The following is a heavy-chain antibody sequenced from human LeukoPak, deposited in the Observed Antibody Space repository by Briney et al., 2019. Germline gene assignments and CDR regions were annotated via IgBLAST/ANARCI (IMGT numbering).Heavy chain of an antibody. CDR2: INSDGSST. V-gene: IGHV3-74*01. D-gene: IGHD2-15*01. J-gene: IGHJ5*02. CDR1: GFTFSSYW. Sequence: GGSLRLSCAASGFTFSSYWMHWVRQAPGKGLVWVSPINSDGSSTSYADSVKGRFTISRDNSKNTLYLQMNSLRAEDTAVYYCARVVVAATSWFDPWGQGTLVTVSS. CDR3: ARVVVAATSWFDP.